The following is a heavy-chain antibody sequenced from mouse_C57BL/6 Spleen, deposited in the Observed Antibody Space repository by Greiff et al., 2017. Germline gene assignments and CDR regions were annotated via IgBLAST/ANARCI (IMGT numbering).Heavy chain of an antibody. Sequence: QVHVKQPGAELVKPGASVKLSCKASGYTFTSYWMHWVKQRPGQGLEWIGMIHPNSGSTNYNEKFKSKATLTVDKSSSTAYMQLSSLTSEDSAVYYCARDYGSSYAMDYWGQGTSVTVSS. J-gene: IGHJ4*01. CDR2: IHPNSGST. V-gene: IGHV1-64*01. CDR3: ARDYGSSYAMDY. D-gene: IGHD1-1*01. CDR1: GYTFTSYW.